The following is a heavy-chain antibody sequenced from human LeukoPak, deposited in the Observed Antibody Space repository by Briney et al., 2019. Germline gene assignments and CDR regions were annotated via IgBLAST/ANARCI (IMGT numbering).Heavy chain of an antibody. D-gene: IGHD6-19*01. V-gene: IGHV1-24*01. J-gene: IGHJ4*02. Sequence: GASVKVSCKVSGYTLTELSMHWVRQAPGKGLEWMGGFDPEDGETIYAQKFQGRVTMTEDTSTDTAYMELSSLRSEDTAVYYSATDQGVYSSGWYSYWGQGTLVTVSS. CDR1: GYTLTELS. CDR3: ATDQGVYSSGWYSY. CDR2: FDPEDGET.